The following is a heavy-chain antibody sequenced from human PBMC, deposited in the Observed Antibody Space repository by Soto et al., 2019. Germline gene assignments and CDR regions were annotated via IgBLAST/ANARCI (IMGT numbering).Heavy chain of an antibody. CDR2: VNPNGGST. D-gene: IGHD6-6*01. Sequence: QVQLVQSGAEVKEPGASVKISCKASGYTFTSFYIHWVRQAPGQGIEWMGIVNPNGGSTNYAQNFKGRITISRDTSTSTVYMNLSSLRSEDTAVYYCVRGLASGDYWGQGTLVTVSS. J-gene: IGHJ4*02. V-gene: IGHV1-46*03. CDR3: VRGLASGDY. CDR1: GYTFTSFY.